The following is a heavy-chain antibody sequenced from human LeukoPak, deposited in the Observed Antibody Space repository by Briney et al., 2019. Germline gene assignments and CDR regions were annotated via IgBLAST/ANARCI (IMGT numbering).Heavy chain of an antibody. CDR3: AKGITFGGVIVY. CDR2: ISWNSGSI. CDR1: GFTFDDYA. D-gene: IGHD3-16*02. V-gene: IGHV3-9*01. Sequence: GGSLRLSCAASGFTFDDYAMHWVRQAPGKGLEWVSGISWNSGSIGYADSVKGRFTISRDNTKNSLYLQMNSLRAEDTALYYCAKGITFGGVIVYWGQGTLVTVSS. J-gene: IGHJ4*02.